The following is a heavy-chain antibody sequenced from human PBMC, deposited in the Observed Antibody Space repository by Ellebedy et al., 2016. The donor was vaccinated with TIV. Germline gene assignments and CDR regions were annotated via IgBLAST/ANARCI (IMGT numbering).Heavy chain of an antibody. V-gene: IGHV3-74*01. J-gene: IGHJ6*02. D-gene: IGHD6-19*01. CDR3: ARGPWACSGSMDV. CDR2: MKGDGSSV. Sequence: GESLKISCAASGFTFSSYWMYWVRQAPGKGLEWVSRMKGDGSSVTYADSVKGRFTISSDNAKNTLYLQMNSLRAEDTAVYYCARGPWACSGSMDVWGQGTTVTVSS. CDR1: GFTFSSYW.